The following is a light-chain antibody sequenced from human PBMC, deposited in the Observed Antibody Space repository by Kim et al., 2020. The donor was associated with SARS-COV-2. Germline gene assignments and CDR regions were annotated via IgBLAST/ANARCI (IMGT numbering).Light chain of an antibody. Sequence: GERATVSGRASQSVSSNYLAWYQQKPGQAPRLLIYGASSRATGIPDRFSGSGSETDFILTISRLDPEDFAVYYCQHYGTSPLTFGGGTKVDIK. V-gene: IGKV3-20*01. CDR1: QSVSSNY. CDR2: GAS. CDR3: QHYGTSPLT. J-gene: IGKJ4*01.